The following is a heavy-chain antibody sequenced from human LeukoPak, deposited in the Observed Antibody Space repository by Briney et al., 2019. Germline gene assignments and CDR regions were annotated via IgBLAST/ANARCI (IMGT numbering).Heavy chain of an antibody. CDR2: MNPNSGNT. CDR1: GYTFTSYD. Sequence: GASVKVSCKASGYTFTSYDINWVRQATGQGLEWMGWMNPNSGNTGYAQKFQGRVTMTRNTSISTAYMELSSLRSEDTAVYYCARGHRVLEWLLYRAAAGWFDPWGQGTLVTVSS. V-gene: IGHV1-8*01. J-gene: IGHJ5*02. CDR3: ARGHRVLEWLLYRAAAGWFDP. D-gene: IGHD3-3*01.